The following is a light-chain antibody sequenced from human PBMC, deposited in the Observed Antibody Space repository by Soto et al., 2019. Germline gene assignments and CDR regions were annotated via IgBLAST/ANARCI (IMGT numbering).Light chain of an antibody. CDR3: QQFDASRWT. CDR1: QSVSSAY. V-gene: IGKV3-20*01. CDR2: GAS. Sequence: ETVLTQSPGTLSLSPGDRAILSCRASQSVSSAYLAWYQQRPGQAPRLLIYGASSRAAGIPDRFSGSGSGTDFTPTISSLGPEDFAVYYCQQFDASRWTFGQGTKLELK. J-gene: IGKJ1*01.